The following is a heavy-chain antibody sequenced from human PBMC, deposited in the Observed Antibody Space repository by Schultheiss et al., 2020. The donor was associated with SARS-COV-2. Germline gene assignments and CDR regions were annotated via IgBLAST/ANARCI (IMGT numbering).Heavy chain of an antibody. CDR3: ARVAAAGTGYFDY. CDR2: IYTSGST. D-gene: IGHD6-13*01. CDR1: GGSFSGYY. Sequence: SETLSLTCAVYGGSFSGYYWSWIRQPPGKGLEWIGRIYTSGSTNYNPSLKSRVTMSVDTSKNQFSLKLSSVTAADTAVYYCARVAAAGTGYFDYWGQGTLVTVSS. V-gene: IGHV4-59*10. J-gene: IGHJ4*02.